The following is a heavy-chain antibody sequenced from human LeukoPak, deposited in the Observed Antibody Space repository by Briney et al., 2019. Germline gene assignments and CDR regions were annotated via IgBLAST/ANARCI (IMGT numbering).Heavy chain of an antibody. D-gene: IGHD6-13*01. Sequence: GGSLRLSCAASGFTFSDYYMSWIRQAPGKGLEWVSYISSSGSTIYYADSVKGRFTISRDNAKNSLYLQMNSLRAEDTALYYCAKGGSSWYLDAFDIWGQGTMVTVSS. V-gene: IGHV3-11*01. CDR2: ISSSGSTI. CDR3: AKGGSSWYLDAFDI. J-gene: IGHJ3*02. CDR1: GFTFSDYY.